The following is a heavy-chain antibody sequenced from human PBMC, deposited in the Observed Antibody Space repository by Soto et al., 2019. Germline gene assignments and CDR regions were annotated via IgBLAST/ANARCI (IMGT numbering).Heavy chain of an antibody. CDR1: GGSISSSSYY. D-gene: IGHD3-10*01. CDR2: IYYSGRT. Sequence: QLQLQESGPGLVKPSETLSLTCTVSGGSISSSSYYWGWIRQPPGKGLEWIGSIYYSGRTYYNPSLKSRVTIPVDTAKNQFSLKLSSVTAADTAVYYCAGSRGLPNWFDPWGQVTLVTVSS. CDR3: AGSRGLPNWFDP. J-gene: IGHJ5*02. V-gene: IGHV4-39*01.